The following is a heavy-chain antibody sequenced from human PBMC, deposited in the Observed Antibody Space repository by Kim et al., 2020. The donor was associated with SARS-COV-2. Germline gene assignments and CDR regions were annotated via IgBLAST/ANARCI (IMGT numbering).Heavy chain of an antibody. CDR2: IYYSGST. J-gene: IGHJ5*02. CDR1: GGSISSSSYY. CDR3: ARRGSWYGGGFDP. D-gene: IGHD6-13*01. Sequence: SETLSLTCTVSGGSISSSSYYWGWIRQPPGKGLEWIGSIYYSGSTYYNPSLKSRVTISVDTSKNQFSLKLSSVTAADTAVYYCARRGSWYGGGFDPWGQGTLVTVSS. V-gene: IGHV4-39*01.